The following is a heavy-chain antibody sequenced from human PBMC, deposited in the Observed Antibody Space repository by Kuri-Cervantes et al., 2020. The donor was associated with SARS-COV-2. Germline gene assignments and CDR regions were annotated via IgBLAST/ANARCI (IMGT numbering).Heavy chain of an antibody. CDR1: GGSFSGYY. D-gene: IGHD3-10*01. J-gene: IGHJ6*02. CDR2: INHSGST. V-gene: IGHV4-34*01. CDR3: ARDGSDYYYGMDV. Sequence: SETLSLTCAVYGGSFSGYYWSWIRQPPGKGLEWIGEINHSGSTNYNPSLRSRVTVSVDTSKNQFSLKLSSVTAADTAVYYCARDGSDYYYGMDVWGQGTTVTVSS.